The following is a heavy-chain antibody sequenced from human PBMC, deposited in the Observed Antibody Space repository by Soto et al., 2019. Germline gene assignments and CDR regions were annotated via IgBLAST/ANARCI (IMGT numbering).Heavy chain of an antibody. CDR1: GYTFTSYG. CDR2: NSAYNGNT. Sequence: QVQLVQSGAEVKKPGASVKVSCKASGYTFTSYGISWVRQAPGQGLVWRGWNSAYNGNTDYGQKLQGRVTMATDTSTSAAYMELRSKRSDDTAVYYCARGLHGMRINWFGPWGEGTLFTVSS. CDR3: ARGLHGMRINWFGP. J-gene: IGHJ5*02. D-gene: IGHD3-16*01. V-gene: IGHV1-18*04.